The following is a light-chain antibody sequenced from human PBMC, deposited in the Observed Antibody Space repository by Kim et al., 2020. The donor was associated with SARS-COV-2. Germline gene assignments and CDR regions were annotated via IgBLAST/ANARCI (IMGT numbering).Light chain of an antibody. CDR1: QSVSSN. CDR2: DAS. J-gene: IGKJ5*01. Sequence: CVSPGESAPLSCRASQSVSSNLAWYQQKPGQAPRLLIYDASTRATGIPATFSGSGSGTEFTLTISSLQSEDFAVYYCQQYNTLITFGQGTRLEIK. V-gene: IGKV3-15*01. CDR3: QQYNTLIT.